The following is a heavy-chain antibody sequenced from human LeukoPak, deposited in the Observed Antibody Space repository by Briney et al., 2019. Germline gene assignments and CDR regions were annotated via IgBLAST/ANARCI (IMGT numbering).Heavy chain of an antibody. Sequence: WGSLRLSCAASGFTFSSYSMNWVRQAPGKGLERVSYISSSSSTIYYADSVKGRFTISRDNAKNSLYLQMNSLRDEDTAVYYCARNPHYDRLLPDFDYWGQGTLVTVSS. V-gene: IGHV3-48*02. CDR2: ISSSSSTI. CDR3: ARNPHYDRLLPDFDY. D-gene: IGHD3-22*01. J-gene: IGHJ4*02. CDR1: GFTFSSYS.